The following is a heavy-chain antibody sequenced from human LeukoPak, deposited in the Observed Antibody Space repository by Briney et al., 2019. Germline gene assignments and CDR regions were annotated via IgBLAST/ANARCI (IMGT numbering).Heavy chain of an antibody. CDR1: GGSISSYY. CDR2: IYYSGST. D-gene: IGHD6-13*01. Sequence: SETLSLTCTVSGGSISSYYWSWIRQPPGKGLEWLGYIYYSGSTNYNPSLKSRVTISVDTSKNQFSLKLSSVTAADTAVYYCARSTGYSSSWDEEYFQHWGQGTLVTVSS. J-gene: IGHJ1*01. V-gene: IGHV4-59*08. CDR3: ARSTGYSSSWDEEYFQH.